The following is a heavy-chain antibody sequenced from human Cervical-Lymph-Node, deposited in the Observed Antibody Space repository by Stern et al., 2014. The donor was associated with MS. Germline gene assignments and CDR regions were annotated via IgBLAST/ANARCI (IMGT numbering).Heavy chain of an antibody. Sequence: EVQLLESGGGLVQPGGSLRLSCAASGFTFSTYWMHWVRQAPGKGLVCVSRINSDESSTTYADSVKGRFSISRDNDKNTLYLQMNSLRAEDTAVYYCARGVMVAATYAYDIWGQGTMVTISS. CDR3: ARGVMVAATYAYDI. J-gene: IGHJ3*02. D-gene: IGHD2-15*01. CDR1: GFTFSTYW. V-gene: IGHV3-74*02. CDR2: INSDESST.